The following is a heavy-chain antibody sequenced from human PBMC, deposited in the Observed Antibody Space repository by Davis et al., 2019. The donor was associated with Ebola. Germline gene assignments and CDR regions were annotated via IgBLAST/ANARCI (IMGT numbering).Heavy chain of an antibody. J-gene: IGHJ4*02. D-gene: IGHD6-6*01. CDR1: GDPISDHY. Sequence: PSETLSLTCTVSGDPISDHYWTWLRQPPGRRLEWIGSIYYSGSTNYNPSLKSRLTVSIDTSKSRFSLKLNTVTAADTAVYYCARGRGSSFLLPYFDSWGQGILVTVSS. CDR2: IYYSGST. CDR3: ARGRGSSFLLPYFDS. V-gene: IGHV4-59*11.